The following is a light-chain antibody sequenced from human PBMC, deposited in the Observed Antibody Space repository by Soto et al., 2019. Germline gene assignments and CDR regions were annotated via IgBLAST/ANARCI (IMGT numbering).Light chain of an antibody. CDR3: AAWDDSLGGPV. CDR2: TND. CDR1: SPNIGSNF. Sequence: QSVLTQPPSASGTPGQRVTISCSGSSPNIGSNFVYWYQQLPGTAPKLLIYTNDQRPSGVPYRFSGSKSGTSASLAISGLRSEDEADYYCAAWDDSLGGPVFGGGTKLTVL. J-gene: IGLJ3*02. V-gene: IGLV1-47*01.